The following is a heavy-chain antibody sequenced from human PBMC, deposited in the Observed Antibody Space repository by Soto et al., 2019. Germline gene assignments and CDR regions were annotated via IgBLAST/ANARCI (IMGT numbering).Heavy chain of an antibody. CDR2: ISGSGGST. CDR3: AKGDRGYDSSGDTLSGY. Sequence: VQLLESGGGLVQPGGSLRLSCAASGFTFSSYAMSWVRQAPGKGLEWVSAISGSGGSTYYADSVKGRFTISRDNSKNTLYLQMNSLRAEDTAVYYCAKGDRGYDSSGDTLSGYWGQGTLVTVSS. V-gene: IGHV3-23*01. J-gene: IGHJ4*02. CDR1: GFTFSSYA. D-gene: IGHD3-22*01.